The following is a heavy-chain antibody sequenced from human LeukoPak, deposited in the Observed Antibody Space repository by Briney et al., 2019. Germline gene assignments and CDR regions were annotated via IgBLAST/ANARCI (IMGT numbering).Heavy chain of an antibody. J-gene: IGHJ4*02. Sequence: SGTLSLTCAVSGGSISSSNWWSWVRQPPGKGLEWIGEIYHSGSTNYNPSLKSRVTISVDKSKNQFSLKLSSVTAADTAVYYCARDFLGYSGYDYVRYFDYWGQGTLVTVSS. CDR2: IYHSGST. D-gene: IGHD5-12*01. CDR1: GGSISSSNW. V-gene: IGHV4-4*02. CDR3: ARDFLGYSGYDYVRYFDY.